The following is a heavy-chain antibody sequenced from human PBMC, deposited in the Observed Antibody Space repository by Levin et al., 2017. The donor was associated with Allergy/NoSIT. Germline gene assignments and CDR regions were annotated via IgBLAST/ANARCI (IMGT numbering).Heavy chain of an antibody. D-gene: IGHD4-17*01. CDR1: GYTFTGYY. CDR3: ARDTVTTGPDAYDAFDI. Sequence: PGGSLRLSCKASGYTFTGYYMHWVRQAPGQGLEWMGWINPNSGGTNYAQKFQGRVTMTRDTSISTAYMELSRLRSDDTAVYYCARDTVTTGPDAYDAFDIWGQGTMVTVSS. CDR2: INPNSGGT. J-gene: IGHJ3*02. V-gene: IGHV1-2*02.